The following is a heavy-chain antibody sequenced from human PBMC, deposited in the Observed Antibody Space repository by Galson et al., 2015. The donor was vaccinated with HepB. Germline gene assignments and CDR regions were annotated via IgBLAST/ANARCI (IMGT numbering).Heavy chain of an antibody. J-gene: IGHJ4*02. D-gene: IGHD6-6*01. CDR2: ISYDRTNK. CDR1: GFTFRSYA. CDR3: ARDEYSSSSAQIDY. V-gene: IGHV3-30-3*01. Sequence: SLRLSCAASGFTFRSYAMHWVRQAPGKGLEWVAVISYDRTNKYYADSVKGRFTISRDNSKNTLYLQMNSLTPEDTAVYYCARDEYSSSSAQIDYWGRGSLVTVSS.